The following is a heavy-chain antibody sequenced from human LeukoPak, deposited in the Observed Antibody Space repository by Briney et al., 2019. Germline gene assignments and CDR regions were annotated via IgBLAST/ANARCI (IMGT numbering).Heavy chain of an antibody. CDR1: GFPLSSYW. D-gene: IGHD3-22*01. J-gene: IGHJ4*02. CDR3: ARSYYDSTSDY. Sequence: PGGSRRPSLQAPGFPLSSYWMHWARQAPGKGWVWVSRINSDGSSTSYADSVKGRFTISRDNAKNTLYLQMNSLRAEDTAVYYCARSYYDSTSDYWGQGTLVTVSS. CDR2: INSDGSST. V-gene: IGHV3-74*01.